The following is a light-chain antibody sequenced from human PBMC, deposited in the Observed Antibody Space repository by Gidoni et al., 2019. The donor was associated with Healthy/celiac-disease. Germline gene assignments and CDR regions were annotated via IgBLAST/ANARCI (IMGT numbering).Light chain of an antibody. J-gene: IGLJ2*01. CDR3: QSYDSSLSGHVV. CDR2: DNS. CDR1: SSNSGAGYD. Sequence: QSVLTQPPSVSGAPGQRVTISCTGSSSNSGAGYDVHWYQQLPGTAPKLLIYDNSNRPSGVPDRFSGFKSGTSASLAITGLQAEDEADYYCQSYDSSLSGHVVFGGGTKLTV. V-gene: IGLV1-40*01.